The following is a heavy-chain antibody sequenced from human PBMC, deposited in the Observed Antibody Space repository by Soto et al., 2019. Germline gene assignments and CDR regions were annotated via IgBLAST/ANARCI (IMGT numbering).Heavy chain of an antibody. Sequence: SETLSLTCTVSGGSISSGSYYWGWIRQPPGKGLEWIGSIYYTGSTYYNPSLKSRVTISVDTSKNQFSLKLGSVTAADTAVLYCAGYYYGSGPFDPWGQGTLVTVS. D-gene: IGHD3-10*01. CDR2: IYYTGST. V-gene: IGHV4-39*01. CDR3: AGYYYGSGPFDP. J-gene: IGHJ5*02. CDR1: GGSISSGSYY.